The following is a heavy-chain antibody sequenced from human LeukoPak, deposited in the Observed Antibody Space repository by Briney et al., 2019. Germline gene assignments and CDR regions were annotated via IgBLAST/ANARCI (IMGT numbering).Heavy chain of an antibody. CDR2: ISGSDYRT. D-gene: IGHD4-17*01. CDR1: GFTFSSYA. Sequence: GSLRLSCAASGFTFSSYAMSWVRQAPGKGLEWVSVISGSDYRTNYADSVKGRFTISRDNFKNTLYLQMNSLRAEDTAVYYCAKHKESYGDSCFDDYWGQGTLVTVSS. J-gene: IGHJ4*02. V-gene: IGHV3-23*01. CDR3: AKHKESYGDSCFDDY.